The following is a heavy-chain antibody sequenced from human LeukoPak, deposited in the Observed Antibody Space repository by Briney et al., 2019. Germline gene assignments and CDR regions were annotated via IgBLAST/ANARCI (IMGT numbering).Heavy chain of an antibody. CDR1: GLTFSSHA. CDR2: ISGSGGNT. Sequence: GGSLRLSCAASGLTFSSHAMSWVRQAPGKGLEWVSGISGSGGNTYYADSVKGRFTISRDNSKNTLYLQMNSLRAEDTALYYCAKEAEEGVVRGVIHFWGQGTLVTVSS. V-gene: IGHV3-23*01. CDR3: AKEAEEGVVRGVIHF. D-gene: IGHD3-10*01. J-gene: IGHJ4*02.